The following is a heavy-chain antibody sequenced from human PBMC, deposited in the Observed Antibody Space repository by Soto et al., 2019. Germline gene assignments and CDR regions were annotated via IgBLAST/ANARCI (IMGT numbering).Heavy chain of an antibody. CDR1: GGSIRSHTW. J-gene: IGHJ5*02. CDR3: ARDEFDGSNHFGRFNP. D-gene: IGHD1-26*01. Sequence: PSETLSLTCAVAGGSIRSHTWWTWVRQPPGKGLEWIGEIYHSGSTNYNPSLEGRITISVDRSKNQFSLELISVTAADTAVYYCARDEFDGSNHFGRFNPWGQGALVTVS. V-gene: IGHV4-4*02. CDR2: IYHSGST.